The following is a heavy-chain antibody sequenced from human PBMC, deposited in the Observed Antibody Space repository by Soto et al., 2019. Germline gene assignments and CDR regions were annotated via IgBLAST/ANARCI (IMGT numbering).Heavy chain of an antibody. J-gene: IGHJ5*02. CDR1: GGTFTTYT. Sequence: QVQLVQSGAEVKKPGSSVKVSCKASGGTFTTYTITWVRQAPGQGLEWMGRIIPMIGVVNYAQKFQGRVTITXXKXTXXAYMELSSLRSEDTAVYYCAMYYYDSSGYYNWLDPWGQGTLVTVSS. CDR2: IIPMIGVV. CDR3: AMYYYDSSGYYNWLDP. D-gene: IGHD3-22*01. V-gene: IGHV1-69*02.